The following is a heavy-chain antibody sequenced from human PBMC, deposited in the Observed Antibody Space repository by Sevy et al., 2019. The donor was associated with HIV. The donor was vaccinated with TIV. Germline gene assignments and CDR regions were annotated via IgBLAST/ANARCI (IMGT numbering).Heavy chain of an antibody. Sequence: GGSLRLSCAASGFTFSSYGMHWVRQAPGKGLEWVAVIWYDGSNKYYADSVKGRFTISRDNSKNTLYLQMNSLRAEDTAVDYYARDYYDSSGDYGGYFDYWGQGTLVTVSS. D-gene: IGHD3-22*01. CDR3: ARDYYDSSGDYGGYFDY. CDR2: IWYDGSNK. CDR1: GFTFSSYG. V-gene: IGHV3-33*01. J-gene: IGHJ4*02.